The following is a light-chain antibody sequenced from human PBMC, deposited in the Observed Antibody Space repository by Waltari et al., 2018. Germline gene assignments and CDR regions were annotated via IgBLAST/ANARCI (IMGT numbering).Light chain of an antibody. CDR2: EDN. J-gene: IGLJ3*02. Sequence: SYELTQLPSLSVSPGQTARITCSADFLEEHFVDWYQQKPGQAPKLLIYEDNKRFPGTPERVSGATSGNTATLIISRVLSEDEADYYCLSGDDDNWVFGGGTKLTVL. CDR1: FLEEHF. V-gene: IGLV3-22*01. CDR3: LSGDDDNWV.